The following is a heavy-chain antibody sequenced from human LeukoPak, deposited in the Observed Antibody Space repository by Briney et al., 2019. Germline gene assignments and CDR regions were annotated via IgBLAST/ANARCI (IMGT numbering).Heavy chain of an antibody. J-gene: IGHJ4*02. V-gene: IGHV1-58*02. CDR2: IVVGSGNT. D-gene: IGHD2-21*02. Sequence: SVKVSCKASGFTFTSSAMQWVRQARGQRLEWIGWIVVGSGNTNYAQKFQERVTITRDMSTSTAYMELSSLRSEDTAVYYCARVSRGGYSYFDYWGQGTLVTVSS. CDR1: GFTFTSSA. CDR3: ARVSRGGYSYFDY.